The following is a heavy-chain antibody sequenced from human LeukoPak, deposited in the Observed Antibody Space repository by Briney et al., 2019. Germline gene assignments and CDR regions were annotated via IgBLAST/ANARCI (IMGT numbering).Heavy chain of an antibody. J-gene: IGHJ5*02. V-gene: IGHV5-51*01. CDR3: ARLQYSGSYLPPNWFDP. D-gene: IGHD1-26*01. CDR2: IYPGDSDT. CDR1: GYSFISYW. Sequence: GESLKISCKGSGYSFISYWIGWVRQMPGKGLEWMGIIYPGDSDTRYSPSFQGQVTISADKSISTAYLQWSSLKASDTAMYYCARLQYSGSYLPPNWFDPWGQGTLVTVSS.